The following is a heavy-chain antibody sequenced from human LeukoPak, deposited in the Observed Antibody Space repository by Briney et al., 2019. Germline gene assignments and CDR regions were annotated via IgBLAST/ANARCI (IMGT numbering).Heavy chain of an antibody. Sequence: PPGGSLRLSCAVSGFTFNSYWMSWVRQAPGKGLEWVAHIKQDGSEKYYVDSVKGRFTISRDNAKNSLYLQMNSLRVEDTAVYYCARVGDPNCSSTSCYTTIDAFDIWGQGTMVTVSS. CDR1: GFTFNSYW. V-gene: IGHV3-7*01. J-gene: IGHJ3*02. CDR2: IKQDGSEK. CDR3: ARVGDPNCSSTSCYTTIDAFDI. D-gene: IGHD2-2*01.